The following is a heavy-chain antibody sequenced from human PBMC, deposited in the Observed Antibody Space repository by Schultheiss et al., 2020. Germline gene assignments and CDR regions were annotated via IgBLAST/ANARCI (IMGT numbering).Heavy chain of an antibody. Sequence: GGSLRLSCAASGFTFSSYSMNWVRQAPGKGLEWVSYISSSSSTIYYADSVKGRFTISRDNAKNTLYLQMNSLRAEDTAVYYCARDYPYYDSSGYLDYWGQGTLVTVSS. CDR1: GFTFSSYS. D-gene: IGHD3-22*01. CDR2: ISSSSSTI. CDR3: ARDYPYYDSSGYLDY. V-gene: IGHV3-48*01. J-gene: IGHJ4*02.